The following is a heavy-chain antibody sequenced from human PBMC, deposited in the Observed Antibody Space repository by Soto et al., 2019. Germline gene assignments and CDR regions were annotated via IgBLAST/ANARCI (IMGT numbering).Heavy chain of an antibody. CDR3: ARGYRYYYGSGSYYNGYYFDY. J-gene: IGHJ4*02. Sequence: PSETLSLTCGVYGGSFSGYCWSWIGQPPGKGLEWIGEINHSGSTNYNPSLKSRVTISVDTSKNQFSLKLSSVTAADTAVYYCARGYRYYYGSGSYYNGYYFDYWGQGTLVTVSS. CDR2: INHSGST. D-gene: IGHD3-10*01. CDR1: GGSFSGYC. V-gene: IGHV4-34*01.